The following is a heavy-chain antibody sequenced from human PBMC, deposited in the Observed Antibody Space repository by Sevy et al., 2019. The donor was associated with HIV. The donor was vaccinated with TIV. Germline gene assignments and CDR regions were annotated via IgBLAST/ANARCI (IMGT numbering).Heavy chain of an antibody. CDR3: AREDLGKGAFDI. Sequence: GGSLRLSCAASGFTFSSYDMHWVRQATGKGLEWVSAIGTAGDPYYPASVKGRSTISRENAKNSLYLQMNSLRAGDTAVYYCAREDLGKGAFDIWGQGTMVTVSS. CDR1: GFTFSSYD. V-gene: IGHV3-13*05. CDR2: IGTAGDP. J-gene: IGHJ3*02.